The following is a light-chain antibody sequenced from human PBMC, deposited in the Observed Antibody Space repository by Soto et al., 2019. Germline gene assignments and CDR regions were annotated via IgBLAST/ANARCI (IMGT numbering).Light chain of an antibody. Sequence: IVLTHSPGSLSLSPGEIATLSCRAIQSVSISYLAWYQQKPGQAPRLLIYGASSRATGIPDRFSGSGSGTDFSLTISRLEPEDFAVYYCQQYGSSPSITFGQGTRLEIK. CDR3: QQYGSSPSIT. V-gene: IGKV3-20*01. CDR1: QSVSISY. J-gene: IGKJ5*01. CDR2: GAS.